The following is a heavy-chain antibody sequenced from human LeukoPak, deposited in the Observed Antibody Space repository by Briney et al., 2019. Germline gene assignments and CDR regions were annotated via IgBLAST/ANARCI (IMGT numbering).Heavy chain of an antibody. CDR3: ARDPSNSRGTMVQGVTPHDAFDI. CDR1: GGSVSSGSYY. Sequence: SETLSLTCTVSGGSVSSGSYYWSWIRQPPGTGLEWIGYIYYSGSTNYNPSLKSRVTISVDTSKNQFSLKLSSVTAADTAVYYCARDPSNSRGTMVQGVTPHDAFDIWGQGTMVTVSS. CDR2: IYYSGST. V-gene: IGHV4-61*01. D-gene: IGHD3-10*01. J-gene: IGHJ3*02.